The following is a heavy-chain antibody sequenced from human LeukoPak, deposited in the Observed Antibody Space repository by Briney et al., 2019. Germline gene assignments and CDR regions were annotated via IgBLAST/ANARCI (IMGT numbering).Heavy chain of an antibody. CDR1: GFIFSSHT. Sequence: GGSLRLSCAASGFIFSSHTMHWVRQAPGKGLEYVSTISSNGGSTYYASSVKGRVTISRDTSTNTLYLQMGSLRAEDMAVYYCARGRFCSSISCYHLSFHEYFQYWGQGTLVTVSS. D-gene: IGHD2-2*01. CDR3: ARGRFCSSISCYHLSFHEYFQY. CDR2: ISSNGGST. V-gene: IGHV3-64*01. J-gene: IGHJ1*01.